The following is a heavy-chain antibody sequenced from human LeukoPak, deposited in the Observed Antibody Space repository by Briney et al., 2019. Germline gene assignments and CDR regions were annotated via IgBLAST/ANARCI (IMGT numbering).Heavy chain of an antibody. D-gene: IGHD2-15*01. J-gene: IGHJ4*02. CDR2: ISSSSSYI. CDR3: ARTLTAFVVVVVAADY. Sequence: GGSLRLSCAASGFTFSSYSMSWVRQAPGKGLEWVSSISSSSSYIYYADSVKGRFTISRDNAKNSLYLQMNSLRAEDTAVYYCARTLTAFVVVVVAADYWGQGTLVTVSS. CDR1: GFTFSSYS. V-gene: IGHV3-21*01.